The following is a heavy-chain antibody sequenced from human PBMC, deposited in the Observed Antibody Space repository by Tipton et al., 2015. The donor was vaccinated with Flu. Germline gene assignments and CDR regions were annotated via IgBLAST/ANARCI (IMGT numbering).Heavy chain of an antibody. CDR1: GDSIGSDYY. CDR3: ARSTYYYGSGSSDF. CDR2: ISHSGRT. J-gene: IGHJ4*02. Sequence: TLSLTCSVSGDSIGSDYYWGWIRQPPGKGLEWIGCISHSGRTYYNPSLMSRVTISVDTAKNQFSQRLSSVTAADTAVYYCARSTYYYGSGSSDFWGPGTLVTVSS. V-gene: IGHV4-38-2*01. D-gene: IGHD3-10*01.